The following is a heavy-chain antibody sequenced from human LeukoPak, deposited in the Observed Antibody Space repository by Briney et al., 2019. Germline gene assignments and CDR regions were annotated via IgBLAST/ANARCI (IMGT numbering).Heavy chain of an antibody. CDR2: ISSNGGST. J-gene: IGHJ3*02. Sequence: GGSLRLSCAASGFTFSSYAMHWVRQAPGKGLEYVSAISSNGGSTYYVNSVKGRFTISRDNSKNTLYLQMGSLRAEDMAVYYCARATVTTDSDAFDIWDQGTMVTVSS. CDR3: ARATVTTDSDAFDI. V-gene: IGHV3-64*01. CDR1: GFTFSSYA. D-gene: IGHD4-17*01.